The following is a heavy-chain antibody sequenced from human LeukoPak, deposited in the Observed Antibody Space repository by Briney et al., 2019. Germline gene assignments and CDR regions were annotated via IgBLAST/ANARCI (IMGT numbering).Heavy chain of an antibody. Sequence: ASVNVSFKASGYTFTNYAMNWVRQAPGKRLEWMGWINTNTWNPTYAQGLTGRVGFTLDTSVSMAYLQISSLKAEDTAVYYCARDGIYGSGSYSPPTFDYWGQGTLVTVSS. CDR2: INTNTWNP. CDR1: GYTFTNYA. J-gene: IGHJ4*02. V-gene: IGHV7-4-1*04. D-gene: IGHD3-10*01. CDR3: ARDGIYGSGSYSPPTFDY.